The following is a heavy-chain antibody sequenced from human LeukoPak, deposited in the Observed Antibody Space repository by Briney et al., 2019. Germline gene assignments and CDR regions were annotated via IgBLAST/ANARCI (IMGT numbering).Heavy chain of an antibody. Sequence: GGSLRLSCAASGFTFSSYVMHWVRQAPGKGLEWVANIKLDGSEKYYVDSVKGRFTISRDNTQNSLYLQMNSLRVEDTAVYYCARDQTPYYWGQGTLVTVSS. V-gene: IGHV3-7*01. J-gene: IGHJ4*02. CDR3: ARDQTPYY. CDR2: IKLDGSEK. CDR1: GFTFSSYV.